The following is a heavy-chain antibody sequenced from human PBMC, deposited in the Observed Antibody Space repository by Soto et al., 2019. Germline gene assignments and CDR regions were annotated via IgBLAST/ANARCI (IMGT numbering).Heavy chain of an antibody. D-gene: IGHD3-3*01. CDR1: GFTFSSYW. CDR2: IKQDGSEK. Sequence: LRLSCAASGFTFSSYWMSWVRQAPGKGLEWVANIKQDGSEKYYVDSVKGRFTISRDNAKNSLYLQMNSLRAEDTAVYYCARRSDFWRCYSFYFWGQGTLVTVSS. CDR3: ARRSDFWRCYSFYF. V-gene: IGHV3-7*01. J-gene: IGHJ4*02.